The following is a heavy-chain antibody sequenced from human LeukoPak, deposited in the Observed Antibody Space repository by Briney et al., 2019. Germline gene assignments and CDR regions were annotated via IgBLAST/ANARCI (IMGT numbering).Heavy chain of an antibody. Sequence: GGSLRLSCAASGFTFDDYAMHWVRQAPGKGLEWVSGISWNSGSIGYADSVRGRFTISRDNSKNTLYLQMNSLRAEDTAVYFCAKGDKMLTWRRTYNRFDPWGQGTLVTVSS. CDR1: GFTFDDYA. CDR3: AKGDKMLTWRRTYNRFDP. V-gene: IGHV3-9*01. D-gene: IGHD3-16*01. J-gene: IGHJ5*02. CDR2: ISWNSGSI.